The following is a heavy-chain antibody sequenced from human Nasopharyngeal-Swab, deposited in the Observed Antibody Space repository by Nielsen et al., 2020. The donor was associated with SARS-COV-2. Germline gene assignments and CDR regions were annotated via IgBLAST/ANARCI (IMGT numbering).Heavy chain of an antibody. J-gene: IGHJ4*02. CDR3: AKGIAAAGSRCLDY. D-gene: IGHD6-13*01. Sequence: SLKISCAASGFTFNYYAMHWVRQAPGKGLEWVSGISWNSVSIGYADSVKGRFTISRDNAKNSLYLQMNSLRAEDTAVYYCAKGIAAAGSRCLDYWGQGTLVTVSS. V-gene: IGHV3-9*01. CDR1: GFTFNYYA. CDR2: ISWNSVSI.